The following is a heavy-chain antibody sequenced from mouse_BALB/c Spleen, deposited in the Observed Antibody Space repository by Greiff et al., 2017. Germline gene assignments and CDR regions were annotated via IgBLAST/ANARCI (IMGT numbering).Heavy chain of an antibody. CDR1: GYTFTDYE. V-gene: IGHV1-15*01. J-gene: IGHJ2*01. CDR2: IDPETGGT. Sequence: QVQLKESGAELVRPGASVTLSCKASGYTFTDYEMHWVKQTPVHGLEWIGAIDPETGGTAYNQKFKGKATLTADKSSSTAYMELRSLTSEDSAVYYCTREGVGLDYWGQGTTLTVSS. D-gene: IGHD1-1*01. CDR3: TREGVGLDY.